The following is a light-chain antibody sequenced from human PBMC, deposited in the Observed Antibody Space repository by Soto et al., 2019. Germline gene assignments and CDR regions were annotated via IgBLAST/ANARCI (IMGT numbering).Light chain of an antibody. CDR1: QSVSSSY. CDR3: QQYGSSPRFT. Sequence: EIVLTQSPGTLSLSPGERATLSCRASQSVSSSYLAWYQQKPGQAPRLLIYGASSMATGIPDRFSGSGSGTDFTLTIRRLEPEDVAVYYCQQYGSSPRFTFGPGTKVDIK. V-gene: IGKV3-20*01. J-gene: IGKJ3*01. CDR2: GAS.